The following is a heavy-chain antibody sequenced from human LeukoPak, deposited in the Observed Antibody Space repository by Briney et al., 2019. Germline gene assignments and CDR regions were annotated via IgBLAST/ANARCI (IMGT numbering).Heavy chain of an antibody. V-gene: IGHV3-53*01. J-gene: IGHJ4*02. Sequence: PGGSLRLSCAASGFTVSSNYMSWVRQAPGKGLEWVSVIYSGGSTYYADSVKSRFTISRDNSKNTLYLQMNSLRAEDTAVYCCARGPSSSWMDYWGQGTLVTVSS. CDR1: GFTVSSNY. CDR3: ARGPSSSWMDY. D-gene: IGHD6-13*01. CDR2: IYSGGST.